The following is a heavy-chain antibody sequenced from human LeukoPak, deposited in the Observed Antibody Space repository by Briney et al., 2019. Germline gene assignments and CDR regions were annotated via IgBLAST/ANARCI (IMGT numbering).Heavy chain of an antibody. V-gene: IGHV4-4*07. CDR1: GGSIGSYY. CDR3: ARENSGSYREFDY. Sequence: SETLSLTCTVSGGSIGSYYWTWIWQPAGKGLEWIGRIYPSGSTNYNPSLKSRVTMSVDTSKNQFSLKLSSVTAADTAVYYCARENSGSYREFDYWGQGTLVTVSS. D-gene: IGHD1-26*01. CDR2: IYPSGST. J-gene: IGHJ4*02.